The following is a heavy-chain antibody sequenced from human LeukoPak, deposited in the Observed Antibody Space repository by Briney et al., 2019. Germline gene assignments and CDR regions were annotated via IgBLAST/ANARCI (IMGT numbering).Heavy chain of an antibody. V-gene: IGHV3-23*01. D-gene: IGHD3-16*01. CDR1: GFTFSSYA. CDR3: AKDVGLGEYYFDY. Sequence: GGSLRLSCAASGFTFSSYAMSWVRQAPRKGLEWVSAISGGGGSTYYADSVKGRFTISRDNSKNTLFLQMNSLNSLRAEDTAVYYCAKDVGLGEYYFDYWGQGTLITVSS. J-gene: IGHJ4*02. CDR2: ISGGGGST.